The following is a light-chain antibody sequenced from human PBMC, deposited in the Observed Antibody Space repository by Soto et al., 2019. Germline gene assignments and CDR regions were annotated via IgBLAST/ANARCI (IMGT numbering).Light chain of an antibody. CDR3: QQFDSFRWT. V-gene: IGKV3-20*01. Sequence: EIVLTQSPGTLSLSPGERATLSCRASQSVSSNFLVWYQQKPGQTPRLLIYGASSRATGIPDRFSGSGSGTDFTLSISRLEPEDSAVYFCQQFDSFRWTVGQGTKVEIK. CDR2: GAS. CDR1: QSVSSNF. J-gene: IGKJ1*01.